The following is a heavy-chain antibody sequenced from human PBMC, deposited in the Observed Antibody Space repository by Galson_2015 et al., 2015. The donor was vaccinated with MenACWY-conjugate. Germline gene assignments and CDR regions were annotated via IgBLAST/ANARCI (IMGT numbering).Heavy chain of an antibody. J-gene: IGHJ4*02. D-gene: IGHD6-6*01. Sequence: SLRLSCAASGFTFSSYGMHWVRQTPGKGLEWVAFIPYDGSNKYYTDSVKGRFTISRDNPKNTLYLQMNGLRPEDTAVYYCAKDLGSDWGQGTLVTVSS. V-gene: IGHV3-30*02. CDR3: AKDLGSD. CDR1: GFTFSSYG. CDR2: IPYDGSNK.